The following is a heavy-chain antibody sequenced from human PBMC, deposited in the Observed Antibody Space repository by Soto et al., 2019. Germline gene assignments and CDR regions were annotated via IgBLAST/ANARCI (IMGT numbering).Heavy chain of an antibody. CDR1: GFTFSNAW. Sequence: EVPLVESGGGLVKPGGSLRLSCAASGFTFSNAWMSWVRQAPGKGLEWVGRIKSKTDGGTTDYAAPVKGRFTISRDDSKNTLYLQMNSLKTEDTAVYYCTTDRLYCSSTSCYHDYWGQGTLVTVSS. J-gene: IGHJ4*02. CDR3: TTDRLYCSSTSCYHDY. D-gene: IGHD2-2*01. CDR2: IKSKTDGGTT. V-gene: IGHV3-15*01.